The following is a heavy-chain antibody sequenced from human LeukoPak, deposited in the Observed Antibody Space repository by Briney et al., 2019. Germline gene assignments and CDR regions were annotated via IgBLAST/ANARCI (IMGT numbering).Heavy chain of an antibody. Sequence: ASVKVSCKASGGTFSSYAISWVRQAPGQGPEWMGRIIPILGIANYAQKFQGRVTITADKSTSTAYMELSSLRSEDTAVYHCARGDVYFDSWGQGTLVTVSS. V-gene: IGHV1-69*04. CDR3: ARGDVYFDS. J-gene: IGHJ4*02. D-gene: IGHD5-24*01. CDR1: GGTFSSYA. CDR2: IIPILGIA.